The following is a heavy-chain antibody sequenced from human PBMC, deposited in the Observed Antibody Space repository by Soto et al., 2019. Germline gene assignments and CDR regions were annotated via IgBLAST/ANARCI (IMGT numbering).Heavy chain of an antibody. J-gene: IGHJ4*02. CDR2: VSYSGNT. V-gene: IGHV4-31*02. CDR3: TRGDY. Sequence: WTWIRQHPGQCLEWIGFVSYSGNTYHSSSLNGRVAISADTSQNQFTLKLNSVTAADTAVYYSTRGDYWGQGTLVTFSS.